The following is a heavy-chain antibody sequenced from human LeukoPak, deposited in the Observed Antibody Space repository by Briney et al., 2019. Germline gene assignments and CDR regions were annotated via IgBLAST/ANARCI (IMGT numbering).Heavy chain of an antibody. CDR2: FVGSGGST. Sequence: GGSLRLSCEAPGFTFSSYAMSGAGQAPGKGLEGVPPFVGSGGSTYYADSVKGRFTISRDNSKNTLYLQMNSLRAEDTAVYYCAKDTRYSGSYYFVFDYWGQGTLVTVSS. CDR3: AKDTRYSGSYYFVFDY. J-gene: IGHJ4*02. CDR1: GFTFSSYA. D-gene: IGHD1-26*01. V-gene: IGHV3-23*01.